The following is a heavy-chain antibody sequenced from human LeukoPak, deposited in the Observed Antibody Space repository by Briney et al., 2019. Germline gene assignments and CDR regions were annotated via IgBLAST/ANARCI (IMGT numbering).Heavy chain of an antibody. J-gene: IGHJ2*01. CDR2: IYYSGST. D-gene: IGHD3-3*01. CDR3: ARHGGTISGVVIIPNHDWYFDL. Sequence: SETLSLTCTVSGGSISSSSYYWGWIRQPPGKGLEWIGSIYYSGSTYYNPSLKSRVTISVDTSKNQFSLKLSSVTAADTAVYYCARHGGTISGVVIIPNHDWYFDLWGRGTLVTVSS. CDR1: GGSISSSSYY. V-gene: IGHV4-39*01.